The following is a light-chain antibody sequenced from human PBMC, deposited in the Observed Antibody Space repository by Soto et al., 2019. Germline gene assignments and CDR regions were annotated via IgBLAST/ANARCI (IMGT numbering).Light chain of an antibody. CDR1: QTISTW. J-gene: IGKJ1*01. CDR3: QQYNSYPWT. Sequence: IQMTQSPSTLSASVGDRVKVTCRASQTISTWLARYQQKPGEAPKLLIYKASTLDVGVPSRFSASGSGTEFTLTINTLQPAHFATYYCQQYNSYPWTCGQGTNV. CDR2: KAS. V-gene: IGKV1-5*03.